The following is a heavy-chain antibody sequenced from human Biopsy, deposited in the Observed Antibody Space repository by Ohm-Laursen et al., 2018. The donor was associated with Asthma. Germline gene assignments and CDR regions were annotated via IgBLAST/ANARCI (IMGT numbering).Heavy chain of an antibody. CDR3: ARVVSYGDIYFGIDV. J-gene: IGHJ6*02. CDR1: GGYTGSSDHH. D-gene: IGHD4-17*01. CDR2: VFWSGST. V-gene: IGHV4-30-4*01. Sequence: PSETLSLIYRVSGGYTGSSDHHWAWIRQAPGKGLEWIGFVFWSGSTHYSRSLERRVSISIDTATNEFSMKLWSVTPADTAVYSCARVVSYGDIYFGIDVWGPGNTVVVS.